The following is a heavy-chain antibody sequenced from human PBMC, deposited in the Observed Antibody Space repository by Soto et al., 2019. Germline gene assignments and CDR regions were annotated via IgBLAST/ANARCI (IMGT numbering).Heavy chain of an antibody. CDR3: ARAGGGLDY. J-gene: IGHJ4*02. Sequence: EVQLVESGGGLVQPGESLRLSCAASGFTVSNYHMTWVRQAPGKGLEWVSAVYADGATSHADSVKDRFTVSRDNSRHTLNLQMRGLRAEDTAVYYCARAGGGLDYWGQGTLVTVSS. CDR1: GFTVSNYH. D-gene: IGHD3-10*01. CDR2: VYADGAT. V-gene: IGHV3-66*01.